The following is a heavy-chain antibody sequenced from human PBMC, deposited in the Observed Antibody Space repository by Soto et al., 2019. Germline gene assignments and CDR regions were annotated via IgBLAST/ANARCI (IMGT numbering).Heavy chain of an antibody. D-gene: IGHD6-6*01. Sequence: PSETLSLTCAVYGGSFSGYYWRWIRQPPGKGLEWIGEINLSGSTNYNPSLKSRVTISVDTSNNHFSLKLSSVTAADTAVYYCARGARSSYFDYWDQGTRVTVSS. CDR3: ARGARSSYFDY. CDR1: GGSFSGYY. V-gene: IGHV4-34*01. J-gene: IGHJ4*02. CDR2: INLSGST.